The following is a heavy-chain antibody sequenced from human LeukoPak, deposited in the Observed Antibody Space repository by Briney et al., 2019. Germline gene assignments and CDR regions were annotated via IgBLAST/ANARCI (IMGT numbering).Heavy chain of an antibody. Sequence: GGSLRLSCAASGFTFSSYGMHWVRQAPGKGLEWVSSISSSSIYIYYADSLKGRFTISRDNARNSLYLQMNSLRAEDTAVYYCAKDPFGYSYGYGYWGQGTLVTVSS. J-gene: IGHJ4*02. CDR2: ISSSSIYI. CDR1: GFTFSSYG. V-gene: IGHV3-21*04. CDR3: AKDPFGYSYGYGY. D-gene: IGHD5-18*01.